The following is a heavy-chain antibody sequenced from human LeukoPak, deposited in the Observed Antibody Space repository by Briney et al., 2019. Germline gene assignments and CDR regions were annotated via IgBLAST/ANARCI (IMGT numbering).Heavy chain of an antibody. CDR1: GGSISSSSYY. CDR2: IYYSGST. J-gene: IGHJ2*01. Sequence: SETLSLTCAVSGGSISSSSYYWDWIRQPPGKGLEWIGYIYYSGSTNYNPSLKSRVTISVDTSKNQFSLKLSSVTAADTAVYYCARTMNPSIAYCGGDCYPYWYFDLWGRGTLVTVSS. CDR3: ARTMNPSIAYCGGDCYPYWYFDL. V-gene: IGHV4-61*05. D-gene: IGHD2-21*02.